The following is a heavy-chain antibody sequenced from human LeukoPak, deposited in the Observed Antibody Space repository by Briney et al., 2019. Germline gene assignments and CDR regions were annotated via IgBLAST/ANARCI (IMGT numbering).Heavy chain of an antibody. CDR3: ARDSKYYYGMDV. J-gene: IGHJ6*02. Sequence: ASVKVSCKASGYTFTCYYMHWVRQAPGQGLEWMGWINPNSGGTNYAQKFQGWVTMTRDTSISTAYMELSRLRSDDTAVYYCARDSKYYYGMDVWGQGTTVTVSS. D-gene: IGHD2/OR15-2a*01. CDR2: INPNSGGT. V-gene: IGHV1-2*04. CDR1: GYTFTCYY.